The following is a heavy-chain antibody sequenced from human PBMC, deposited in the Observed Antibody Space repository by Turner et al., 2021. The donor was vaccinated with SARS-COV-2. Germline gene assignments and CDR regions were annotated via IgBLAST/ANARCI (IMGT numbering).Heavy chain of an antibody. V-gene: IGHV1-2*02. Sequence: QVQPVQAEAEVKKPGAAVNVSCKDSGYTFTDYYMHWVRQAPGQGLEWMGWINPNSGGTNKAQKFQGRVTMTRDTSISTAYMGLSRLRSDDTAVYYCATDSNVTLWGQGTLVTVSS. CDR3: ATDSNVTL. CDR2: INPNSGGT. D-gene: IGHD4-4*01. CDR1: GYTFTDYY. J-gene: IGHJ4*02.